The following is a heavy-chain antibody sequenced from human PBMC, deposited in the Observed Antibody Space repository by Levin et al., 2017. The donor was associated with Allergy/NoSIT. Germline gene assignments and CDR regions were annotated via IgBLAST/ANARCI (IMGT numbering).Heavy chain of an antibody. D-gene: IGHD1-1*01. V-gene: IGHV1-45*02. CDR2: ITPFNGNT. CDR3: ASGSATGRRSVFGMDV. Sequence: SVKVSCKASGYTIIYRYVHWVRQAPGQALEWMGWITPFNGNTNYAQKFQDRVTITRDRSMSTAYMELSSLRSEDAAMYYCASGSATGRRSVFGMDVWGQGTTVTVSS. J-gene: IGHJ6*02. CDR1: GYTIIYRY.